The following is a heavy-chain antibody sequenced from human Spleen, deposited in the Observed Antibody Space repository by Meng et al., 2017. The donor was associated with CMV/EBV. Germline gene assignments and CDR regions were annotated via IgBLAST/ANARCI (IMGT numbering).Heavy chain of an antibody. D-gene: IGHD3-3*01. CDR1: GFTFSSYA. CDR2: ISGSGGST. J-gene: IGHJ6*02. CDR3: AKDSANYDFWSGYYIWYYYYGMDV. Sequence: GESLKISCAASGFTFSSYAMSWVRQAPGKGLEWVSAISGSGGSTYYAASVKGRFTISRDNSKNTLYLQMNSLRAEDTAVYYCAKDSANYDFWSGYYIWYYYYGMDVWGQGTTVTVSS. V-gene: IGHV3-23*01.